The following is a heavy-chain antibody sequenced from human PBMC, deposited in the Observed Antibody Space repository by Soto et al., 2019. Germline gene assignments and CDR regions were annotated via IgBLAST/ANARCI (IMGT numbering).Heavy chain of an antibody. Sequence: ASVKVACNASGYTFTSYDINWVRQATGQGLEWMGWMNPNSGNTGYAQKFRGRVTMTRNTSISTAYMELSSLRSEDTAVYYCARAAASQREYFSIWGQGTMVTVSS. CDR2: MNPNSGNT. J-gene: IGHJ3*02. D-gene: IGHD2-15*01. CDR3: ARAAASQREYFSI. CDR1: GYTFTSYD. V-gene: IGHV1-8*01.